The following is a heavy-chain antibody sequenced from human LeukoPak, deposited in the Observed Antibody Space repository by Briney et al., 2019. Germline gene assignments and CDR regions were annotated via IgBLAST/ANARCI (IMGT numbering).Heavy chain of an antibody. CDR2: IYYARST. CDR3: ARHLVGATSGNWFDP. V-gene: IGHV4-39*01. J-gene: IGHJ5*02. Sequence: PSETLSLTCTVSGGSISSSTYYWGWIRQPPGKGLDGIGSIYYARSTYYNPSLKSQITITVDTSKNQFSLKLSSVTAADTAIYYCARHLVGATSGNWFDPWGQGTLVTVSS. CDR1: GGSISSSTYY. D-gene: IGHD1-26*01.